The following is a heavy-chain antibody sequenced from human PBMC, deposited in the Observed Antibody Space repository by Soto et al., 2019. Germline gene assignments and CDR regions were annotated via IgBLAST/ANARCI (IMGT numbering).Heavy chain of an antibody. CDR1: GFTFSSYA. Sequence: QVQLVESGGGVVQPGRSLRLSCAASGFTFSSYAMHWVRQAPGKGLEWVAVISYDGSNKYYADSVKGRFTISRDNSKNTLYLQMNSLRAEDTAVYYCARASIAYGDKGGYGMDVWGQGTTVTVSS. CDR2: ISYDGSNK. CDR3: ARASIAYGDKGGYGMDV. V-gene: IGHV3-30-3*01. J-gene: IGHJ6*02. D-gene: IGHD4-17*01.